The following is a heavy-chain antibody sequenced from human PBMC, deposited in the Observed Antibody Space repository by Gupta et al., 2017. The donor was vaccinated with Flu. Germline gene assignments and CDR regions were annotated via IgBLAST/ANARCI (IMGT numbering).Heavy chain of an antibody. CDR3: ARDSGRGSPEV. D-gene: IGHD1-26*01. Sequence: QVQLQESGPGLVKSSETLSLTCVVSGDSMSGYFWNWIRRPAGRGLEWIGRVYSSGSVSYNPYFQSRVTVSIDTSRNEISLRLKSVTAADTATYYCARDSGRGSPEVWARGALVSVSS. CDR1: GDSMSGYF. CDR2: VYSSGSV. J-gene: IGHJ4*02. V-gene: IGHV4-4*07.